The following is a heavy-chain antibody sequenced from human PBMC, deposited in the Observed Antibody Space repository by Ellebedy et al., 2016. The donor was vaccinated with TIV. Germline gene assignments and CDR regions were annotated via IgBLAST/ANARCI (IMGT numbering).Heavy chain of an antibody. J-gene: IGHJ6*03. D-gene: IGHD3-3*01. CDR3: AKGDEFWSGYSPSYFYYMDV. Sequence: GESLKISXAGSGFSFSDAWMNWVRQAPGQGLEWVSTVTSAGVTYYAESVRGRFTISRDNSGNTLYLLMNSLRADDTAVYYCAKGDEFWSGYSPSYFYYMDVWGKGTTVTVSS. CDR2: VTSAGVT. V-gene: IGHV3-53*01. CDR1: GFSFSDAW.